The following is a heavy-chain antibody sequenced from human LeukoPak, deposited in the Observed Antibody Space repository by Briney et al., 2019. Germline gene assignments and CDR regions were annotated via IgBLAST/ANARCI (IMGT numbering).Heavy chain of an antibody. CDR2: ISAYNGNT. CDR1: GYTFTGYY. Sequence: ASVKVSCKASGYTFTGYYMHWVRQAPGQGLEWMGWISAYNGNTNYAQKLQGRVTMTTDTSTSTAYMELRSLRSDDTAVYYCARAAPKYSSSWYYGSGNYYYYYMDVWGKGTTVTISS. V-gene: IGHV1-18*04. CDR3: ARAAPKYSSSWYYGSGNYYYYYMDV. D-gene: IGHD6-13*01. J-gene: IGHJ6*03.